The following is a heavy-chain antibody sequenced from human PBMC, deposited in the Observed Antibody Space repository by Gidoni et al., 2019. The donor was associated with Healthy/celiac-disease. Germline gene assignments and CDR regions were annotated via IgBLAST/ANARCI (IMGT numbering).Heavy chain of an antibody. CDR3: GVYNSSVRGVEY. D-gene: IGHD6-6*01. V-gene: IGHV1-18*01. CDR2: SSTYNANT. J-gene: IGHJ4*02. CDR1: GYTFGRYG. Sequence: VQLAQSGSEVKKPGASVKLSRQDSGYTFGRYGSSWVRQAPGQGREWMGWSSTYNANTNCAQKVQGRVTMTTDTSTRTGYMEMRSLRSDDTGVYYCGVYNSSVRGVEYWGQGTLVTVSS.